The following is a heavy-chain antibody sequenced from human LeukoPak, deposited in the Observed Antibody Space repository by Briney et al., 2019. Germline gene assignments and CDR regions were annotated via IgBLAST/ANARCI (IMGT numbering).Heavy chain of an antibody. CDR3: ARHLPAGFDY. V-gene: IGHV5-51*01. Sequence: KHGASLQISCKGSGSSFTSYWIGWVRQLPGKGLEWMGIIYPGDSDTRYSPSFQGQVTISADKSISTAYLQWSSLKASDTAMYYCARHLPAGFDYWGQGTLVTVSS. CDR1: GSSFTSYW. J-gene: IGHJ4*02. D-gene: IGHD6-13*01. CDR2: IYPGDSDT.